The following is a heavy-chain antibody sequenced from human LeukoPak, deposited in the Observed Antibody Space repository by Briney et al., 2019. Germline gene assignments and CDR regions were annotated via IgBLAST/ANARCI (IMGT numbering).Heavy chain of an antibody. Sequence: SETLSLTCAVYGGSFSGYYWSWIRQPPGKGLEWIGEINHSGSTNCNPSLKSRVTISVDTSKNQFSLKLSSVTAADTAVYYCARGVAGYDFWSGYYTGLPALDYWGQGTLVTVSS. V-gene: IGHV4-34*01. CDR1: GGSFSGYY. CDR3: ARGVAGYDFWSGYYTGLPALDY. CDR2: INHSGST. D-gene: IGHD3-3*01. J-gene: IGHJ4*02.